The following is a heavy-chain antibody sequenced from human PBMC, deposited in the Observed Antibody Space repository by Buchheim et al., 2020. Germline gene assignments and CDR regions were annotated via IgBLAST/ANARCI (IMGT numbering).Heavy chain of an antibody. D-gene: IGHD3-10*01. CDR2: ISYDGSNK. J-gene: IGHJ6*02. CDR1: GFTFSSYG. V-gene: IGHV3-30*18. CDR3: AKDSGTSPVPYYYYGMDV. Sequence: QVQLVESGGGVVQPGRSLRLSCAASGFTFSSYGMHWVRQAPGKGLEWVAVISYDGSNKYYADSVKGRFTISRDNSKNTLYLQMNSLRAEDTAVYYCAKDSGTSPVPYYYYGMDVWGQGTT.